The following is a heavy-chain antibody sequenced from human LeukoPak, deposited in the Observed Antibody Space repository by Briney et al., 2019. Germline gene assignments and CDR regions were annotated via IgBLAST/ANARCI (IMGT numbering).Heavy chain of an antibody. V-gene: IGHV4-59*01. CDR3: ARAEQQLGYYFDY. D-gene: IGHD6-13*01. Sequence: SETLSLTCTVSGGSISSYYWSWIRQPPGKGPEWIGYIYYSGSTNYNPSLKSRVTISVDTSKNQFSLKLSSVTAADTAVYYCARAEQQLGYYFDYWGQGTLVTVSS. CDR1: GGSISSYY. CDR2: IYYSGST. J-gene: IGHJ4*02.